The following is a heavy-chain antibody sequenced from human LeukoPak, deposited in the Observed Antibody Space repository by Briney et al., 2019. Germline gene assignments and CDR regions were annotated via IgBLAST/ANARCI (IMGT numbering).Heavy chain of an antibody. CDR1: GLIVNSNH. V-gene: IGHV3-53*01. D-gene: IGHD3-10*01. J-gene: IGHJ5*02. Sequence: GGSLRLSCAASGLIVNSNHMNWVRQTPEKGLEWVSIIYSGAGTNYADSVKGRVTISRDNSKNTLYLQMNSLRAEDSAVYYCAISHGSGKHWFDPWGQGTPVTVSS. CDR2: IYSGAGT. CDR3: AISHGSGKHWFDP.